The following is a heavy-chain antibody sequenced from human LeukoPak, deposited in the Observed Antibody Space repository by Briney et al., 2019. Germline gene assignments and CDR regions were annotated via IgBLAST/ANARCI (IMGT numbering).Heavy chain of an antibody. CDR2: IIPILGIA. D-gene: IGHD2-15*01. CDR3: ARLDCSGGSCYIPLDAFDI. J-gene: IGHJ3*02. CDR1: GGTFSSYA. Sequence: GSSVKVSFKASGGTFSSYAISWVRQAPGQGLEWMGRIIPILGIANCAQKFQGRVTITADKSTSTAYMELSSLRSEDTAVYYCARLDCSGGSCYIPLDAFDIWGQGTMVTVSS. V-gene: IGHV1-69*04.